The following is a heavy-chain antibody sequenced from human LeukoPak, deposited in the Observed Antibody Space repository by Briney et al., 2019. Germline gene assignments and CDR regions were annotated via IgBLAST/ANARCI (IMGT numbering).Heavy chain of an antibody. D-gene: IGHD3-9*01. J-gene: IGHJ6*03. CDR3: ARVVLGITIFRNTYYYYMDV. CDR2: IIPIFGTA. V-gene: IGHV1-69*13. CDR1: GGTFSSYA. Sequence: ASVKVSCKASGGTFSSYAISWVRQAPGQGLEWMGGIIPIFGTANYAQKFQGRVTITADESTSTAYMELSSLRSEDTAVYYCARVVLGITIFRNTYYYYMDVWGKGTTVTISS.